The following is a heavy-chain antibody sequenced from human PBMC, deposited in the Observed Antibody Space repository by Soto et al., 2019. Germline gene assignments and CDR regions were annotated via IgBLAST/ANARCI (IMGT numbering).Heavy chain of an antibody. CDR2: IISTGYTM. Sequence: EVQLVESGGGLVQPGGSLRLSCAASGFTFSDYSVNWVRQAPGKGLEWVSYIISTGYTMYYADSVKGRFTISRDNAKNSVYLQMNSLRDEDTAVYYCARDRDYAFDYWGQGTLVTVSA. CDR1: GFTFSDYS. J-gene: IGHJ4*02. CDR3: ARDRDYAFDY. V-gene: IGHV3-48*02. D-gene: IGHD4-17*01.